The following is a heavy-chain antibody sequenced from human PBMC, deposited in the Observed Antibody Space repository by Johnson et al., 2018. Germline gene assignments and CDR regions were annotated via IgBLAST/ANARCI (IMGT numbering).Heavy chain of an antibody. CDR1: GFTFTNYG. Sequence: VQLVESGGGVVQPGRSXRPSCAASGFTFTNYGMQWVRQAPGKGLDWVAVVSSDGSTSYYADSVKGRVTISRDNSKNTLYLQLNSLRPEYTAVYYCAKSLGTIALLIPAAMSAFDIWGQGTMVTVSS. D-gene: IGHD2-2*01. J-gene: IGHJ3*02. CDR2: VSSDGSTS. V-gene: IGHV3-30*18. CDR3: AKSLGTIALLIPAAMSAFDI.